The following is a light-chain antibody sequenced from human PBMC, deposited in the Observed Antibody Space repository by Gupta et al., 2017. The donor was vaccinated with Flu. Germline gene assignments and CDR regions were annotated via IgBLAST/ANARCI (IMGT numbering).Light chain of an antibody. CDR1: SSDVGRFNV. J-gene: IGLJ1*01. V-gene: IGLV2-23*01. CDR2: EAR. Sequence: SITISCTGTSSDVGRFNVVSWYQQHPGKAPKLIIYEARKRPAGVSNRFSGAKSGNTASLTISGRQAEDEADYFCCSYAGSDLYVFGTGTAVTIL. CDR3: CSYAGSDLYV.